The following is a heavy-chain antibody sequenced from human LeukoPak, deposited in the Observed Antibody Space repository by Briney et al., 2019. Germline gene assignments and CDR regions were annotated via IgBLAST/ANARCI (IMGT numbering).Heavy chain of an antibody. CDR3: ARRGLVPAFDI. V-gene: IGHV3-74*01. J-gene: IGHJ3*02. CDR1: GFTFSSYW. D-gene: IGHD3-10*02. Sequence: GGSLRLSCAASGFTFSSYWMHWVRQAPGKGLVWLSRVNSDGNITTYAASVRGRFTISRDNAKNTLYLQMNSLRAEDTAVYYCARRGLVPAFDIWGQGTMVSVTS. CDR2: VNSDGNIT.